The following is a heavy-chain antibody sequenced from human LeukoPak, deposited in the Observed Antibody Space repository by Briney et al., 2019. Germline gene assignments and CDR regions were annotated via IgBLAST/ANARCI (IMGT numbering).Heavy chain of an antibody. Sequence: SETLSLTCAVYGGSFSGYYWSWIRQPPGKGLEWIGEINHSGSTNYNPSLKSRVTISVDTSKNQFSLKLSSVTAADTAVYYCARGLGTVVVIAATPNGIDVWGQGTTVTVSS. D-gene: IGHD2-15*01. J-gene: IGHJ6*02. CDR3: ARGLGTVVVIAATPNGIDV. CDR2: INHSGST. CDR1: GGSFSGYY. V-gene: IGHV4-34*01.